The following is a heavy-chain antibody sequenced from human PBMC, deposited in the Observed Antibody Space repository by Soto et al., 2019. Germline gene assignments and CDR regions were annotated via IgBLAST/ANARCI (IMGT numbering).Heavy chain of an antibody. CDR3: ARSTTVIPPVDY. CDR2: ISDSSSYI. D-gene: IGHD4-17*01. J-gene: IGHJ4*02. V-gene: IGHV3-21*01. CDR1: GFTFSSYS. Sequence: GGSLRLSCAASGFTFSSYSMNWVRQAPGKALEWVSSISDSSSYIYYADSVKGRFTISRDNAKNSLYLQMKSLRAEDTGVYYCARSTTVIPPVDYWGRELLVTVPS.